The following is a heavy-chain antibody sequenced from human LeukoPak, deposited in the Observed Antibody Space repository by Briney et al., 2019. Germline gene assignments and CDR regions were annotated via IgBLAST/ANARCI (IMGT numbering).Heavy chain of an antibody. CDR1: GFTFSSYA. CDR3: ARVGDYYFHLEY. Sequence: PGGSLRLSCAASGFTFSSYAMHWVRQAPGKGLEWVAVISYDGSNKYYADSVKGRFTISRDNSKNTLYLQMNSLRAEDTAVYYCARVGDYYFHLEYWGQGTLVTVSS. D-gene: IGHD2/OR15-2a*01. V-gene: IGHV3-30-3*01. J-gene: IGHJ4*02. CDR2: ISYDGSNK.